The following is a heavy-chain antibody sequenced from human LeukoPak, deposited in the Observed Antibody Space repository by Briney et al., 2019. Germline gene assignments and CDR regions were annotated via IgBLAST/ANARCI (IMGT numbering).Heavy chain of an antibody. J-gene: IGHJ6*03. D-gene: IGHD3-9*01. Sequence: SETLSLTCAVYGGSFSGYYWSWIRQPPGKGLEWIGEINHSGSTNYNPSLKSRVTISVDTSKNQFSLKLSSVTAADTAVYYCARESTDYDILTGYFYYYYYYMDVWGKGTTVTISS. V-gene: IGHV4-34*01. CDR1: GGSFSGYY. CDR3: ARESTDYDILTGYFYYYYYYMDV. CDR2: INHSGST.